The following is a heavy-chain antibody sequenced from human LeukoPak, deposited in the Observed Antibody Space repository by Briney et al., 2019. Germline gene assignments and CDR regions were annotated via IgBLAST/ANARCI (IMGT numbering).Heavy chain of an antibody. CDR3: ARGVAGAKDYLDY. Sequence: PSETLSLTCTVSGGSISSYYWSWIRQPPGKGLEWIGYIYYSGSTNYNPSLKSRVTISVDTSKNQFSLKLSSVTAADTAVYYCARGVAGAKDYLDYWGQGTLVTVSS. V-gene: IGHV4-59*01. J-gene: IGHJ4*02. CDR2: IYYSGST. D-gene: IGHD1-26*01. CDR1: GGSISSYY.